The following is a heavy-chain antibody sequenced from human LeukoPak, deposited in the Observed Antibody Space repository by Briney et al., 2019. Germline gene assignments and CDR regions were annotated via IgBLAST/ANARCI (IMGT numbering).Heavy chain of an antibody. J-gene: IGHJ4*02. CDR3: ARLTMKNYYFDY. V-gene: IGHV4-59*01. D-gene: IGHD3-22*01. CDR2: IYYSGST. CDR1: GASISSYY. Sequence: SETLSLTCSVSGASISSYYWSWIRQPPGKGLEWIAYIYYSGSTNYNPSLKSRLTISVYTSKNQFSLKLSSVTAADTAVYYCARLTMKNYYFDYWGQGTLVTVSS.